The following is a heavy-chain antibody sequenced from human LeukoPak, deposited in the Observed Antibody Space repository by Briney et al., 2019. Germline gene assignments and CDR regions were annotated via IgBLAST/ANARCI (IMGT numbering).Heavy chain of an antibody. CDR3: ARVSYYDSTTFGY. J-gene: IGHJ4*02. D-gene: IGHD3-22*01. Sequence: PGGSLRLSCAASGFTFSSYGMHWVRQAPGKGLEWVAVISYDGSNKYYADSVKGRFTISRDNSKNTLYLQMNSLRAEDTAVYYCARVSYYDSTTFGYWGQGTLVTVSS. V-gene: IGHV3-30*03. CDR2: ISYDGSNK. CDR1: GFTFSSYG.